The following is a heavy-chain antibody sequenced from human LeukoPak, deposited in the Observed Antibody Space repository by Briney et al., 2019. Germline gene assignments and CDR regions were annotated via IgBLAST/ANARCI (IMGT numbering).Heavy chain of an antibody. J-gene: IGHJ4*02. CDR1: GFTFSSYS. D-gene: IGHD1-26*01. CDR3: ARKGLWELPDY. CDR2: ISSSSSYI. Sequence: TGGSLRLSCAASGFTFSSYSMNWVRQAPGKGLEWVSSISSSSSYIYYADSVKGRFTISRDNAKNSLSLQMNSLRAEDTAVYYCARKGLWELPDYWGQGTLVTVSS. V-gene: IGHV3-21*01.